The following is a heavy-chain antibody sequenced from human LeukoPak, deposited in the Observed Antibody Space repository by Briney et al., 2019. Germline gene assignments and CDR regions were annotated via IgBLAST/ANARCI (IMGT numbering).Heavy chain of an antibody. V-gene: IGHV4-34*01. CDR2: INHSGST. J-gene: IGHJ4*02. Sequence: PSETLSLTCAVYGGSFSGYYWSWIRQPPGKGLEWIGEINHSGSTNYNPSLKSRVTISVDTSKNQFPLKLSSVTAADTAVYYCARVGDIVVVVAATGPYYFDYWGQGTLVTVSS. CDR3: ARVGDIVVVVAATGPYYFDY. CDR1: GGSFSGYY. D-gene: IGHD2-15*01.